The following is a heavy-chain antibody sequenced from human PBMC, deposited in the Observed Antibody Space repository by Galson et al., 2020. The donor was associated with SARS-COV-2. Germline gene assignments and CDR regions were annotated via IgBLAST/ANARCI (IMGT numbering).Heavy chain of an antibody. D-gene: IGHD3-10*01. CDR2: IYYSGST. CDR3: ARHWTVATYYYGSGSPNWFVP. CDR1: GGYISSSSYY. V-gene: IGHV4-39*01. Sequence: SETLSLTCTVSGGYISSSSYYWGWIRQPPGKGLEWIGSIYYSGSTYYNPSLKSRVTISVDTSKNQFSLKLSSVTAADTAVYYCARHWTVATYYYGSGSPNWFVPWGQGTLVTVSS. J-gene: IGHJ5*02.